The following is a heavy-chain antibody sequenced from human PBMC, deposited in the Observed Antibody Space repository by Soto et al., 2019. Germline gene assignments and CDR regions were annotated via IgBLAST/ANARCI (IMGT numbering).Heavy chain of an antibody. CDR2: IDPSGGGT. D-gene: IGHD2-15*01. J-gene: IGHJ5*02. Sequence: QVQLVQSGAEVKKPGASVKVSCKASGYTFTIYYMHWVRQAPGQGLEWMGIIDPSGGGTSYAQKCQGTLTMTRDTTTSTVYMELSSLRSEDTAVYYCARDRVDCSGGNCWRSVEDTWGQGTLVTVSS. CDR1: GYTFTIYY. CDR3: ARDRVDCSGGNCWRSVEDT. V-gene: IGHV1-46*01.